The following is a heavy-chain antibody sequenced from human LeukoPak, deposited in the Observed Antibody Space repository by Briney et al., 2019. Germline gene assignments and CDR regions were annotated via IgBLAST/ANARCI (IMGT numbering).Heavy chain of an antibody. CDR1: GGTFSSYA. J-gene: IGHJ5*02. V-gene: IGHV1-69*06. CDR2: IISIFGTA. CDR3: ARDFGGGIVVVPAARESWFDP. D-gene: IGHD2-2*01. Sequence: PGASVKVSCKASGGTFSSYAISWVRQAPGQGLEWVGGIISIFGTANYAQKFQGRVTITADKSTSTAYMELSSLRSEDTAVYYCARDFGGGIVVVPAARESWFDPWGQGTLVTVSS.